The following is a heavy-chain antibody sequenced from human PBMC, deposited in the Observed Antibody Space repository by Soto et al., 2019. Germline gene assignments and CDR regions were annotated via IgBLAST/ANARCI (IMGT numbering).Heavy chain of an antibody. D-gene: IGHD2-2*01. J-gene: IGHJ4*02. CDR2: INHSGST. V-gene: IGHV4-34*01. CDR1: GGSFSGYY. Sequence: QVQLQQWGAGLLKPSETLSLTCAVYGGSFSGYYWSWIRQPPGKGLEWIGEINHSGSTNYNPSLKRRVTISVDTSKNQFSLKLSSVTAADTAVYYCARGRGDIVVVPAAMRGEYDYWGQGTLVTVSS. CDR3: ARGRGDIVVVPAAMRGEYDY.